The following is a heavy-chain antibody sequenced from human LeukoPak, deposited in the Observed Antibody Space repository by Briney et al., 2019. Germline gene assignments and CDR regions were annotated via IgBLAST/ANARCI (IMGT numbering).Heavy chain of an antibody. Sequence: ASVKVSCKASGYTFTGYYMHLVRQAPGQGLEWMGWINPNSGGTNYAQKVQGRVTMTRDTSISTAYMELSRLRSDSTAVYYCAIRSPRFAMDVWGQGTTVTVSS. J-gene: IGHJ6*02. CDR2: INPNSGGT. V-gene: IGHV1-2*02. D-gene: IGHD1-26*01. CDR3: AIRSPRFAMDV. CDR1: GYTFTGYY.